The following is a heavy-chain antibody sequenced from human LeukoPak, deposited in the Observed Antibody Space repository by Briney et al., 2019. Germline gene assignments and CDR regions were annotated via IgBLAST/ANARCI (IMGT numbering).Heavy chain of an antibody. D-gene: IGHD3-22*01. CDR3: ARGGRGSAAVVAPRSFDI. V-gene: IGHV3-53*01. CDR2: IYTGGNS. CDR1: GFTVSSSH. J-gene: IGHJ3*02. Sequence: GGSLRLSCAASGFTVSSSHMVWVRQAPGKGLEWVSVIYTGGNSYYAGSVQGRFIISRDISKNTLYLQMNSLRAEDSALYYCARGGRGSAAVVAPRSFDIWGQGTMVTVSS.